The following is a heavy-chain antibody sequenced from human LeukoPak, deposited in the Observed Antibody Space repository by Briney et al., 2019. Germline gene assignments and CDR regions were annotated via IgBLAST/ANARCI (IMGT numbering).Heavy chain of an antibody. CDR3: ARGVAAYTHYADSSGYD. J-gene: IGHJ4*02. V-gene: IGHV1-2*02. Sequence: ASVKVSCKASGYTLTGYHMHWVRQAPGQGLECMGWINPMNGDTNYAQKFQGRVTMTRDTSINTAYMELRSLISDDTAVYYCARGVAAYTHYADSSGYDWGQGTLVIVSS. CDR1: GYTLTGYH. D-gene: IGHD3-22*01. CDR2: INPMNGDT.